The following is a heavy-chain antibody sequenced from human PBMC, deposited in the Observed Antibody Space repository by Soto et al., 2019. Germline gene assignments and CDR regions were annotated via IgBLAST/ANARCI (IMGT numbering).Heavy chain of an antibody. CDR3: LVDFWSPYYGMDV. V-gene: IGHV3-74*01. CDR1: GFTFSSYW. J-gene: IGHJ6*02. D-gene: IGHD3-3*01. CDR2: INSDGSST. Sequence: GGSLRLSCAASGFTFSSYWMHWVRQAPGKGLVWVSRINSDGSSTSYADSVKGRFTISRDNAKNTLYLQMNSLRAEDTAVYYCLVDFWSPYYGMDVWGQGTTVTVSS.